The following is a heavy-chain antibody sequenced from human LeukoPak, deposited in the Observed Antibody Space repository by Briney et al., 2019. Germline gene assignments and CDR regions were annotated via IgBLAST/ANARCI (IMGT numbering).Heavy chain of an antibody. V-gene: IGHV4-30-2*01. CDR3: ARARYSYGTFDY. J-gene: IGHJ4*02. CDR1: GGSISSGGYS. Sequence: SETLPLTCAISGGSISSGGYSWSWIRQPPGKGLEWIGYIYHSGSTYYNPSLKSRVTISVDRSKNQFSLKLSSVTAADTAVYYCARARYSYGTFDYWGQGTLVTVSS. CDR2: IYHSGST. D-gene: IGHD5-18*01.